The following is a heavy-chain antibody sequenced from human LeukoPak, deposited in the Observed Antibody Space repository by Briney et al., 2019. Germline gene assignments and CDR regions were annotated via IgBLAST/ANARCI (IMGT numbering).Heavy chain of an antibody. CDR2: ISGSGGST. CDR1: GFTFSNYG. V-gene: IGHV3-23*01. CDR3: AKDRIPGIAVAGTDAFDI. Sequence: GGTLRLSCAASGFTFSNYGMTWVRQAPGKGLEWVSGISGSGGSTYYADSVKGRFTISRDNSKNTLYLQMHSLRAEDTAVYYCAKDRIPGIAVAGTDAFDIWGQGTMVTVSS. D-gene: IGHD6-19*01. J-gene: IGHJ3*02.